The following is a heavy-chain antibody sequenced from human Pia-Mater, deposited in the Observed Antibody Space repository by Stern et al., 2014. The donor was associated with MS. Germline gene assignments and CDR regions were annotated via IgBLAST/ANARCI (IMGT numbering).Heavy chain of an antibody. J-gene: IGHJ3*02. CDR1: GGTFSSYA. D-gene: IGHD5-24*01. CDR3: ARDYGMTTTTGAFDI. CDR2: IIPIFGTA. Sequence: VQLVQSGAEVQKPGSSVKVSCKASGGTFSSYAISWVRQAPGQGLDWMGGIIPIFGTANYAQKSQGRITLTAAKDPSTAYMELSSLRSEDTAVYYCARDYGMTTTTGAFDIWGQGTMVTVSS. V-gene: IGHV1-69*06.